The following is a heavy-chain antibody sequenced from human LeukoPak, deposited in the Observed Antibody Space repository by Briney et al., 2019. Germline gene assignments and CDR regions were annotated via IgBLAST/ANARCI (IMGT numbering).Heavy chain of an antibody. Sequence: GGSLRLSCAASGFTFSSYSMNWVRQAPGKGLEWVSYISSSSSTIYYADSVKGRFTISRDNAKNSLYLQMNSLRDEDTAVYYCARASYYDFWSGYSSDYYYYIDAWGKGTTVTVSS. CDR3: ARASYYDFWSGYSSDYYYYIDA. V-gene: IGHV3-48*02. J-gene: IGHJ6*03. CDR2: ISSSSSTI. D-gene: IGHD3-3*01. CDR1: GFTFSSYS.